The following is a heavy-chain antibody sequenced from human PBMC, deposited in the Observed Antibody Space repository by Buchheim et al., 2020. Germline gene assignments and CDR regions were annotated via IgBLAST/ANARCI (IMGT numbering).Heavy chain of an antibody. CDR2: ISGSGDTT. Sequence: EVQLLESGGGLVQPGGSLRLSCAASGFTFSSYAMSWVRQAPGKGLEWVSAISGSGDTTYYADSVKGRFTTYRDNSKHSLYLQMDSLRAEDTALYYCVTHPERSTTGIAVAGNFDYWGQGTL. J-gene: IGHJ4*02. D-gene: IGHD6-19*01. CDR3: VTHPERSTTGIAVAGNFDY. V-gene: IGHV3-23*01. CDR1: GFTFSSYA.